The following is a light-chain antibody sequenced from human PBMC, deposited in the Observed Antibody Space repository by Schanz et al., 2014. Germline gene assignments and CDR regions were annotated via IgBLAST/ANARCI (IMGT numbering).Light chain of an antibody. CDR1: QSVSSN. J-gene: IGKJ3*01. CDR3: QQANSFPYT. Sequence: EIVMTQSPATLSVSPGERATLSCRASQSVSSNLAWYQQKPGQAPRLLIYNASNRATGIPARFSGSGSGTDFTLTISSLQSEDFATYFCQQANSFPYTFGPGTKVDIK. CDR2: NAS. V-gene: IGKV3D-15*01.